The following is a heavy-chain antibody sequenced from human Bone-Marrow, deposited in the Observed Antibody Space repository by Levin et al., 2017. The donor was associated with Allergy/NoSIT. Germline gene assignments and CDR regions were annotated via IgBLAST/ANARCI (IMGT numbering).Heavy chain of an antibody. V-gene: IGHV3-66*01. CDR3: TTRNY. Sequence: PGGSLRLSCAASEFTVNNNYMTWVRQAPGKGLEWVSVIYSGGNTFYTESLKGRFTIPRDNSTNTLYLQINSLIAADPAIYYCTTRNYWGQGTLVIVSS. CDR1: EFTVNNNY. J-gene: IGHJ4*02. CDR2: IYSGGNT.